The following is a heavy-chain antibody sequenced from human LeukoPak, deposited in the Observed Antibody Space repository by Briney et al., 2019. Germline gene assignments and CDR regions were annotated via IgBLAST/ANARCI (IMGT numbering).Heavy chain of an antibody. D-gene: IGHD2/OR15-2a*01. CDR3: ARDLSVNAFDI. J-gene: IGHJ3*02. V-gene: IGHV4-59*02. CDR1: GASVRSDH. Sequence: SETLSLTCTVSGASVRSDHWNWIRQPPGKGLEWIAYMHGSGSPNYNPSLASRLTLSVDATEDLLSLKLTSVTAADTAVYFCARDLSVNAFDIWGQGTLVTVSS. CDR2: MHGSGSP.